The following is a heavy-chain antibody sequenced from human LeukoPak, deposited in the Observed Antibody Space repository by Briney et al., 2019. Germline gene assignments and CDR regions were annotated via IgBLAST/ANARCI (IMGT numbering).Heavy chain of an antibody. V-gene: IGHV3-9*01. CDR1: GFTFDDYA. Sequence: PGGSLRLFCAASGFTFDDYAMHWVRQAPGKGLEWVSGISWNSGTIGYADSVKGRFTISRDNSKNTLYLQMNSLRAEDTAVYYCAKAQGSGYYHGVDYWGQGTLVTVSS. D-gene: IGHD3-22*01. CDR2: ISWNSGTI. CDR3: AKAQGSGYYHGVDY. J-gene: IGHJ4*02.